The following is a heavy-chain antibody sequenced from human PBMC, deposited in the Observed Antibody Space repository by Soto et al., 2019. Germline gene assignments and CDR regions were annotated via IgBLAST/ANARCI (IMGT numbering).Heavy chain of an antibody. CDR1: GFTFSSYA. Sequence: PGGALILSCAASGFTFSSYAMSWGLQAPGKGLEWVSAISGSGGSTYYADSVKGRFTISIDNSKNTLYLQMNSLRAEDTAVYYCAKVSSDSSSWYYVWTPPEPRVNWFDPWGQGTLVTVSS. V-gene: IGHV3-23*01. D-gene: IGHD6-13*01. CDR3: AKVSSDSSSWYYVWTPPEPRVNWFDP. J-gene: IGHJ5*02. CDR2: ISGSGGST.